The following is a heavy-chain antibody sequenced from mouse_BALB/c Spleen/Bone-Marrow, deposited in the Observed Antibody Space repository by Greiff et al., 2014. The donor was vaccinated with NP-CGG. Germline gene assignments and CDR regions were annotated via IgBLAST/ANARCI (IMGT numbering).Heavy chain of an antibody. CDR2: IISGSNTI. J-gene: IGHJ3*01. CDR3: ARSRYDVGWFAY. Sequence: EVHLVESGGDLVQPGGSRKLSCAASGFTFSAFGMHWVRQAPERGLEWVAYIISGSNTIYYSDKVKGRFTISRDNPKNTLFLQMTSLRSEDTAMYYCARSRYDVGWFAYRGQGTLVTVSA. D-gene: IGHD2-14*01. V-gene: IGHV5-17*02. CDR1: GFTFSAFG.